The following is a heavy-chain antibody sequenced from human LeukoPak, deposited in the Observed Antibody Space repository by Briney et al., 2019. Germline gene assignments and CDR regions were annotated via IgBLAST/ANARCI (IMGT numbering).Heavy chain of an antibody. V-gene: IGHV4-59*01. CDR2: IYYSGST. CDR3: ARDIPLPYSSGVGFDY. J-gene: IGHJ4*02. CDR1: GGSISSYY. D-gene: IGHD6-19*01. Sequence: PSETLSLTCTVSGGSISSYYWSWIRQPPGKGLEWIGYIYYSGSTNYNPSLKSRVTISVDTSKNQFSLKLGSVTAADTAVYYCARDIPLPYSSGVGFDYWGQGTLVTVSS.